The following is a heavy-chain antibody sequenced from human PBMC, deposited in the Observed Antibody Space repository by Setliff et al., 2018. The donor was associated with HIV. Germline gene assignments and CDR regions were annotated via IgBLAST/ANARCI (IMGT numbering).Heavy chain of an antibody. V-gene: IGHV1-3*01. D-gene: IGHD2-2*01. CDR2: INAGNGNT. J-gene: IGHJ3*02. CDR3: ARLASAAMWGGGAFDI. Sequence: EASVKVSCKASGYTFTTYAIHWVRQAHGQRLEWMGWINAGNGNTKYSQRFQGRVTITRDTSASTVYMDLSSLRSEDTAVYYCARLASAAMWGGGAFDIWGQVTMVTVTS. CDR1: GYTFTTYA.